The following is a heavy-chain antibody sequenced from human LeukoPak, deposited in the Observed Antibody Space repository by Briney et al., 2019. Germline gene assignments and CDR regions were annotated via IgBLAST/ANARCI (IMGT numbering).Heavy chain of an antibody. Sequence: GGSLRLSCSASGFTFNSYVMHWVRQAPGKGLEYVSAISSNGGSTYYADSVKGRFTISRDNSKNPLYLQMSSLRPEDTAVYYCVKGIVVVTARAFDYWGQGTLVTVSS. CDR1: GFTFNSYV. D-gene: IGHD2-21*02. V-gene: IGHV3-64D*09. CDR2: ISSNGGST. J-gene: IGHJ4*02. CDR3: VKGIVVVTARAFDY.